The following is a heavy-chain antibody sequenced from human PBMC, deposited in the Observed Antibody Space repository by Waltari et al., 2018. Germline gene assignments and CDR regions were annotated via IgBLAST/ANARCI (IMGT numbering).Heavy chain of an antibody. Sequence: QVQLQESGPGLVKPSETLSLTCTVSGGSISSDYWSWIRQPAGKGLEWIGRIYTSGSTNYNPALKRRVTRSVDTAKNQFSRQLSSVTAADTAVYYCARGGYLDYFDYWGQGTLVTVSS. V-gene: IGHV4-4*07. CDR3: ARGGYLDYFDY. D-gene: IGHD5-12*01. J-gene: IGHJ4*02. CDR2: IYTSGST. CDR1: GGSISSDY.